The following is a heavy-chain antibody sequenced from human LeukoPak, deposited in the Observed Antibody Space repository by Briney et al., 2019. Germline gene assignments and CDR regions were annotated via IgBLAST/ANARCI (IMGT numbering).Heavy chain of an antibody. CDR3: ARYGLGYCSSTSCYHFDY. Sequence: GGSLRLSCAASGFTFSSYSMNWVRQAPGKGLEWVPSISSSSSYIYYADSVKGRFTISRGNAKNSLYLQMNSLRAEDTAVYYCARYGLGYCSSTSCYHFDYWGQGTLVTVSS. J-gene: IGHJ4*02. D-gene: IGHD2-2*03. CDR1: GFTFSSYS. CDR2: ISSSSSYI. V-gene: IGHV3-21*01.